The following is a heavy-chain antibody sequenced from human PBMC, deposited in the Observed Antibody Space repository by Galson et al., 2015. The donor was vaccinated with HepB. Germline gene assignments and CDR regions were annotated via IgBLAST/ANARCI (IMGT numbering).Heavy chain of an antibody. D-gene: IGHD4-23*01. J-gene: IGHJ2*01. V-gene: IGHV1-24*01. CDR1: GYTLTELP. CDR3: AAFSGWVGGGGHRYFDL. Sequence: SVKVSCKVSGYTLTELPIHWVRQAPGKGLEWMGGFHPEGVKTIYAPKFKGRVTRTENTSTDTSYMELSGLRFEDTAIYSCAAFSGWVGGGGHRYFDLWGRGTLVTVSS. CDR2: FHPEGVKT.